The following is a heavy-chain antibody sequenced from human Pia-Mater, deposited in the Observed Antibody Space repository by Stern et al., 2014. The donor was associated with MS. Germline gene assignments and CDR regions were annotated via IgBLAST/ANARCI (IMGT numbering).Heavy chain of an antibody. CDR2: VSNSGITT. J-gene: IGHJ4*02. V-gene: IGHV3-48*02. CDR3: ARTWRENTFAH. Sequence: VQLVESGGGLVQPGGSLKLSCEGSGFTFNTYGMSWVRQAPGKGLEWVSFVSNSGITTHYSDSVEGRFTISRDNAGSSVYLQMHSLRDEDTAIYYCARTWRENTFAHWGQGTLVTVSS. CDR1: GFTFNTYG. D-gene: IGHD5-12*01.